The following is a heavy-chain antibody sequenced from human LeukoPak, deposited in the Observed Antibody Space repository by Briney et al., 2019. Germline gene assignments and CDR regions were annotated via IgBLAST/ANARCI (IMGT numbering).Heavy chain of an antibody. V-gene: IGHV3-33*01. J-gene: IGHJ4*02. D-gene: IGHD6-19*01. Sequence: GGSLRLSCTASGFNFGSDAMHWVRQAPGKGLEWVAFIWSDGSNDHYADSVKGRFTISRDNSKDTVCLQMNSLRVEDTAVYYCARDPSGSGWSLSDWGQGTPVTVSS. CDR1: GFNFGSDA. CDR2: IWSDGSND. CDR3: ARDPSGSGWSLSD.